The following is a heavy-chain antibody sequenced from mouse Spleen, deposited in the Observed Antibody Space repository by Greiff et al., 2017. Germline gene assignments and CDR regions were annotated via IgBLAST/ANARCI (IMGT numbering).Heavy chain of an antibody. Sequence: EVKVVESGGGLVKLGGSLKLSCAASGFTFSIYYMSWVRQTPEKRLEWVATISSGGGSTYYPDSVKGRFTISRDNAKNTLYLQMSSLNSEDTAVYYCARDGGNWEGGTWFAYWGQGTLVTVSA. CDR3: ARDGGNWEGGTWFAY. CDR2: ISSGGGST. D-gene: IGHD4-1*01. V-gene: IGHV5-6-4*01. J-gene: IGHJ3*01. CDR1: GFTFSIYY.